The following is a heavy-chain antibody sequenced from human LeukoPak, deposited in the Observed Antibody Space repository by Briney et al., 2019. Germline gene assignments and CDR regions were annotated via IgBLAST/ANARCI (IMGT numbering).Heavy chain of an antibody. CDR2: IYYSGST. CDR1: GGSISSYY. Sequence: SETLSLTCTVSGGSISSYYWSWIREPPGKGREWVGYIYYSGSTNYNPSLKSRVTISVDTSKNQFSLKLSSVTAADTAVYYCASRDSSGSFDYWGQGTLVTVSS. CDR3: ASRDSSGSFDY. J-gene: IGHJ4*02. V-gene: IGHV4-59*01. D-gene: IGHD6-25*01.